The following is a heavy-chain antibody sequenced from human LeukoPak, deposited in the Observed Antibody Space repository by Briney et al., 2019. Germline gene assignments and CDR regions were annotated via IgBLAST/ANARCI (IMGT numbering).Heavy chain of an antibody. CDR1: ARFISSYY. CDR2: IYYSGST. J-gene: IGHJ4*02. D-gene: IGHD4-23*01. V-gene: IGHV4-59*08. CDR3: ASLVGSNSVYYFDS. Sequence: KPSETLSLTCTVCARFISSYYWSWVRQPPGKGLEWIGYIYYSGSTNYNPSLRSRVTISVDTSNNQRSLKLNSVTTADTAVYFCASLVGSNSVYYFDSWGQGTLVTVSS.